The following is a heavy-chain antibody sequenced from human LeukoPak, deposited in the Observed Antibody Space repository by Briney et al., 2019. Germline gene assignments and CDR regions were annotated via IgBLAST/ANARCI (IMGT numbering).Heavy chain of an antibody. CDR3: AKGLNYYGSGRGGSEDV. CDR2: ISSDGNHK. J-gene: IGHJ6*02. D-gene: IGHD3-10*01. CDR1: GITFSKFG. V-gene: IGHV3-30-3*01. Sequence: GGSLRLSCAASGITFSKFGVHWVRQAPGKGLEWVAVISSDGNHKYYADSVKGRFTISRDNSKSTIYMQMNSLTIEDTAVYYCAKGLNYYGSGRGGSEDVWGQGTTVIVSS.